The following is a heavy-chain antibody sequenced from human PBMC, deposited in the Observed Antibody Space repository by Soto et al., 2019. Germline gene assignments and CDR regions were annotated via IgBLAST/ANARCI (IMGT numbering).Heavy chain of an antibody. V-gene: IGHV4-34*01. D-gene: IGHD6-19*01. Sequence: QVHLQQWGARLLKPSETLSLTCAVYGGSFSNNFWSWIRQTPGKGLEWIGEINHSGSTKYNPSLKSRVTISKDMSRNQFSLRMSSVTAADTALYYCVRGPAGSGWSYDYGGQGTLVTVSS. CDR1: GGSFSNNF. CDR2: INHSGST. CDR3: VRGPAGSGWSYDY. J-gene: IGHJ4*02.